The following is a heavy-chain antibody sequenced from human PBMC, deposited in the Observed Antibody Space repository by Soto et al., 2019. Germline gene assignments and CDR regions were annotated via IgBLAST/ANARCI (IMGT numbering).Heavy chain of an antibody. J-gene: IGHJ4*02. CDR2: INPHSGGT. V-gene: IGHV1-2*02. Sequence: QVQLVQSGAEVKKPGASVKVSCKTSGYTFTGYYIYWVRQAPGQGLEWMGWINPHSGGTDSSQKCQGRVTMTRATSISTAYMELSRLRSDDTAVYYCAGPSCSSTTCPTTYWGQGTLVTVSS. D-gene: IGHD2-2*01. CDR3: AGPSCSSTTCPTTY. CDR1: GYTFTGYY.